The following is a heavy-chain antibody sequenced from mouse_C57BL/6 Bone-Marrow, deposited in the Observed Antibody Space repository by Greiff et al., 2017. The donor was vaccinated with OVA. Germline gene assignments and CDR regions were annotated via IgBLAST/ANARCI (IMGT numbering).Heavy chain of an antibody. CDR1: GYTFTSYG. V-gene: IGHV1-81*01. D-gene: IGHD1-1*01. CDR2: IYPRSGNT. CDR3: ARTSTTGVATDY. J-gene: IGHJ2*01. Sequence: QVQLQQSGAELARPGASVKLSCKASGYTFTSYGISWVKQRTGQGLEWIGEIYPRSGNTYYNEKFKGKATLTADKSSSTAYMELRSLTSEESSVDFCARTSTTGVATDYWGQGTTLTVSS.